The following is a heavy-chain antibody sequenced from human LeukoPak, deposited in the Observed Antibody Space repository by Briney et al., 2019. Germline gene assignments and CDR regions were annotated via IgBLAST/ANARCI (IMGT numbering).Heavy chain of an antibody. V-gene: IGHV1-18*04. CDR1: GYSFTSYW. CDR2: ISAYNGNT. J-gene: IGHJ4*02. Sequence: GESLKISCKVPGYSFTSYWIGWVRQAPGQGLEWMGWISAYNGNTNYAQKLQGRVTMTTDTSTSTAYMELRSLRSDDTAVYYCARANYYDSSGYYRLWGQGTLVTVSS. CDR3: ARANYYDSSGYYRL. D-gene: IGHD3-22*01.